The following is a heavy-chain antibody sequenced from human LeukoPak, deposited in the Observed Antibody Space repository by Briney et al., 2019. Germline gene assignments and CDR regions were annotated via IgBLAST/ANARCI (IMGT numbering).Heavy chain of an antibody. CDR3: ARLGSTSRYWYFDL. J-gene: IGHJ2*01. Sequence: SETLSLTCTVSGGSISSSSYYWGWVRQPPGKGLEWVGSIYYSGSTYYNPSPKSRVTISVDTSKNQFSLKLSSVTAADTAVYYCARLGSTSRYWYFDLWGRGTLVTVSS. V-gene: IGHV4-39*01. CDR1: GGSISSSSYY. D-gene: IGHD2-2*01. CDR2: IYYSGST.